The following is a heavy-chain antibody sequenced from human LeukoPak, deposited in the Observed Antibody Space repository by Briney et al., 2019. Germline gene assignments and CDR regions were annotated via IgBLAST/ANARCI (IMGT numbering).Heavy chain of an antibody. CDR1: GYTLNGYH. CDR3: ARHTVWESWGYYYYYYYMDV. Sequence: GASVKVSFKASGYTLNGYHTHWVRQAPGQGLEWRGWLNPNSGGTNYAQKFQGRVTMTRNTSISTAYMELSSLRSEDTAVYYCARHTVWESWGYYYYYYYMDVWGKGTTVTVSS. J-gene: IGHJ6*03. V-gene: IGHV1-2*02. CDR2: LNPNSGGT. D-gene: IGHD3-16*01.